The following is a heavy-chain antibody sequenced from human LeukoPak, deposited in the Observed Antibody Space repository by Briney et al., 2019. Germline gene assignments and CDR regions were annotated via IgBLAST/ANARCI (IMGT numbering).Heavy chain of an antibody. V-gene: IGHV3-23*01. D-gene: IGHD6-19*01. CDR3: AKDAAGAVHSRWSNYMDI. CDR1: GFHFSGST. CDR2: ITNSGGNL. Sequence: PGGSLRLSCEASGFHFSGSTMNWVRQAPGKGLEWIAVITNSGGNLFYADSVKGRCTISRDNSKNTLSLQLNSLRVDETAVYYCAKDAAGAVHSRWSNYMDIWGKGTRVIVS. J-gene: IGHJ6*03.